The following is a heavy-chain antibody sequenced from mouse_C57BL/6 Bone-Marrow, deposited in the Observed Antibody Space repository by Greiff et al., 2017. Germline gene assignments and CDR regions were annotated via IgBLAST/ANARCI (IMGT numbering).Heavy chain of an antibody. J-gene: IGHJ4*01. D-gene: IGHD1-3*01. V-gene: IGHV1-78*01. Sequence: QVQLQQSDAELVKPGASVKISCKVSGYTFTDHTIHWMKQRPEQGLEWIGYIYPRDGSTKYNEKFKGKATLTAAKSSSKAYIQLNSLTSEDSAVYLCAGDGSISYYAMDYWGQGTSVTVSS. CDR1: GYTFTDHT. CDR3: AGDGSISYYAMDY. CDR2: IYPRDGST.